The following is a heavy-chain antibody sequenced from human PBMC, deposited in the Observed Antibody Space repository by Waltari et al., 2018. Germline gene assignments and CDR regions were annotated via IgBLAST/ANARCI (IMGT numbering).Heavy chain of an antibody. D-gene: IGHD3-10*01. CDR3: ARPLGWAGAEVDY. V-gene: IGHV4-38-2*01. CDR2: IYHSGST. CDR1: GYSISSGYY. Sequence: QVQLQESGPGLVKPSETLSLTCAVSGYSISSGYYWGWIRQPPGKGLEWIGSIYHSGSTYYNPSLKSRVTISVDTSKNQFSLKLSSVTAADTAVYYCARPLGWAGAEVDYWGQGTLVTVSS. J-gene: IGHJ4*02.